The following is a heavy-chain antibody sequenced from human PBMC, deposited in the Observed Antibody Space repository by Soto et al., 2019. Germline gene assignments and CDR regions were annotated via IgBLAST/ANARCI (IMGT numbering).Heavy chain of an antibody. CDR2: IWYDGSNK. CDR3: ARGYYYDSSGYYDY. CDR1: GFTFSSYG. V-gene: IGHV3-33*01. J-gene: IGHJ4*02. D-gene: IGHD3-22*01. Sequence: QVQLVESGGGVVQPGRSLRLSCAASGFTFSSYGMHWVRQAPGKGLEWVAVIWYDGSNKYYADSVKGRFTISRDNSKNTLYLQMNSLRGEDTAVYYCARGYYYDSSGYYDYWGQGTLVTVSS.